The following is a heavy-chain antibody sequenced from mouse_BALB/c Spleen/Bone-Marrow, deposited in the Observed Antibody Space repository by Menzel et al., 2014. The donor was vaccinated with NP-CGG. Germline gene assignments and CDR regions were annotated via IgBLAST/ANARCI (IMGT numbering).Heavy chain of an antibody. CDR2: IWAGGST. J-gene: IGHJ3*01. D-gene: IGHD1-1*01. V-gene: IGHV2-9*02. CDR1: EFSLTSYG. CDR3: ARGGSSRAWFAY. Sequence: QVQLQQPGPGLVSPSQRLSITCTVSEFSLTSYGVHWVRRPPGRGLEWLGVIWAGGSTNYNSALMSRLSISKDNSKSQVFLKMNSLQTDDTAMYYCARGGSSRAWFAYWGQGTLVTVSA.